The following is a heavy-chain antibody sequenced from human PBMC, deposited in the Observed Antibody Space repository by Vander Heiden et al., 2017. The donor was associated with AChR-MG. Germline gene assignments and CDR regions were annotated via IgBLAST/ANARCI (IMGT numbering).Heavy chain of an antibody. D-gene: IGHD6-19*01. J-gene: IGHJ4*02. CDR2: INHSGST. CDR3: ARKRGIPVLRRRPRPFDY. CDR1: GGSFSGYY. Sequence: QVQLQQWGAGLLKPSETLSLTCAVYGGSFSGYYWSWIRQPPGKGLEWIGEINHSGSTNYNPSLKRRVTISVDTSKNQFSLKLSSVTAADTAVYYCARKRGIPVLRRRPRPFDYWGQGTLVTVSS. V-gene: IGHV4-34*01.